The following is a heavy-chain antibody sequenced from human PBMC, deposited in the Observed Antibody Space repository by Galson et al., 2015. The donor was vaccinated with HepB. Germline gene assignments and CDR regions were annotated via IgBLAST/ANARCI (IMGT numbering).Heavy chain of an antibody. Sequence: QSGAEVKKPGESLKISCKGSGYSFTSYWNGWVRQMPGKGLEWMGIIYPGDSDTRYSPSFQGQVTISADKAISTAYLQWSSLKASDTAMYYCARGQVITGTMFLTPGWFDPWGQGTMVTVSS. D-gene: IGHD1-7*01. CDR3: ARGQVITGTMFLTPGWFDP. CDR2: IYPGDSDT. V-gene: IGHV5-51*03. J-gene: IGHJ3*01. CDR1: GYSFTSYW.